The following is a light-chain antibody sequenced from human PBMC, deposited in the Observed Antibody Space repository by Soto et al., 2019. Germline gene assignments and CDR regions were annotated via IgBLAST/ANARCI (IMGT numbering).Light chain of an antibody. V-gene: IGKV1-5*01. CDR2: DAS. J-gene: IGKJ1*01. CDR3: QHYNRYSWT. Sequence: DIQMTQSPSTLSASVGDRVTITCRASQSITIWLAWYQQKPGKAPKLLIFDASSLESGVPSRFSGSGSGTEFPLTISSLQPDDFATYYCQHYNRYSWTFGQGTKVEIK. CDR1: QSITIW.